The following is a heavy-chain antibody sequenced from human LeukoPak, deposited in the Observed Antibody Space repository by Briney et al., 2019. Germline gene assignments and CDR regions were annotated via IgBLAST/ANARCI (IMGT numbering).Heavy chain of an antibody. CDR2: LFDSVNT. Sequence: ASETLSLTCAVYGGSISSHYWSWIRQPPGKGLEWIAYLFDSVNTKDNPSLQSRLTLSADTSKNQFSLRLSSVTAADTAVYYCATIKRGSIFGYFDFWGQGIKVTVSS. J-gene: IGHJ4*02. D-gene: IGHD5-18*01. V-gene: IGHV4-59*11. CDR1: GGSISSHY. CDR3: ATIKRGSIFGYFDF.